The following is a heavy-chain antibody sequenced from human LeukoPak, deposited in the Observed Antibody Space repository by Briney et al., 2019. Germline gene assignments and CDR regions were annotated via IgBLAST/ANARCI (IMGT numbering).Heavy chain of an antibody. CDR2: ISAYNGNT. J-gene: IGHJ6*02. CDR3: ARGKYSSSWYYYYYYGMDV. V-gene: IGHV1-18*01. Sequence: GASVKVSCKASGYTFTSYRISWVRQAPGQGLEWMGWISAYNGNTNYAQKLQGRVTMTTDTSTSTAYMELRSLRSDDTAVYYCARGKYSSSWYYYYYYGMDVWGQGTTVTVSS. D-gene: IGHD6-13*01. CDR1: GYTFTSYR.